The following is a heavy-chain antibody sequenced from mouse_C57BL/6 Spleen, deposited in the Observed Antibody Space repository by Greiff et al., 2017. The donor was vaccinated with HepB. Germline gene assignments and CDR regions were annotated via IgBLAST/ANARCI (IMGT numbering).Heavy chain of an antibody. V-gene: IGHV1-5*01. CDR2: IYPGNSDT. D-gene: IGHD2-3*01. CDR1: GYTFTSYW. CDR3: TGLYDGYYYAMDY. Sequence: VQLQQSGTVLARPGASVKMSCKTSGYTFTSYWMHWVKQRPGQGLEWIGAIYPGNSDTSYNQKFKGKAKLTAVTSASTAYMELSSLTNEDSAVYYCTGLYDGYYYAMDYWGQGTSVTVSS. J-gene: IGHJ4*01.